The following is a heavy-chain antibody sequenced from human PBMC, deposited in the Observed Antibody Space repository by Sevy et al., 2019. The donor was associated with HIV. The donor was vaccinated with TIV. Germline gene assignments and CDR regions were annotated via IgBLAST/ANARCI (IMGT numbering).Heavy chain of an antibody. CDR2: INTNNGNA. J-gene: IGHJ1*01. CDR3: ARDRGYCSGGSCYIQQ. Sequence: ASVKVSCRASGYTFTSNGIAWVRQAPGQGLEWMGWINTNNGNANYAQKYQGRDTMTTDTSTSTGYMELRSLRLDDTAMYYCARDRGYCSGGSCYIQQWGQGTLVTVSS. D-gene: IGHD2-15*01. V-gene: IGHV1-18*01. CDR1: GYTFTSNG.